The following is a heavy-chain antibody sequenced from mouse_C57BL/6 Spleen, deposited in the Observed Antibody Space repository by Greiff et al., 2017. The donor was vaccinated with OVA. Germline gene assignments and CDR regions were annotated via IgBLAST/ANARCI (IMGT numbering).Heavy chain of an antibody. CDR3: AREGGSPWYFDV. V-gene: IGHV5-16*01. CDR2: INYDGSST. Sequence: KLVESEGGLVQPGSSMKLSCTASGFTFSDYYMAWVRQVPEKGLEWVANINYDGSSTYYLDSLKSRFIISRDNAKNILYLQMSSLKSEDTATYYCAREGGSPWYFDVWGTGTTVTVSS. J-gene: IGHJ1*03. CDR1: GFTFSDYY.